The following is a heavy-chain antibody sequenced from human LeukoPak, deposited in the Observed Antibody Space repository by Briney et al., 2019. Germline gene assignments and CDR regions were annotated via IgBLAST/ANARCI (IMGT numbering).Heavy chain of an antibody. CDR1: GGSISSGGYY. CDR3: ARERAAAGTPYYYGMDV. D-gene: IGHD6-13*01. V-gene: IGHV4-30-2*03. J-gene: IGHJ6*02. Sequence: SQTLSLTCTVSGGSISSGGYYWSWIRQPPGKGLEWIGSIYHSGSTYYNPSLKSRVTISVDTSKNQFSLKLSSVTAADTAVYYCARERAAAGTPYYYGMDVWGQGTTVTVSS. CDR2: IYHSGST.